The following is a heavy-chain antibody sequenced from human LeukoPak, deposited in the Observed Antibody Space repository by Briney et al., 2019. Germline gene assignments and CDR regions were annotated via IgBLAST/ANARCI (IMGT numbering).Heavy chain of an antibody. V-gene: IGHV3-23*01. Sequence: GGSLRLSCAASGFTFSDCGMTWVRQTPGKGLEWVSTILPNGDTTYYADSVKGRFTISRDNSKNTLYLQMNSLRAEDTAVYYCARASGGGAMVRAYYYGMDVWGQGTTVTVSS. D-gene: IGHD5-18*01. J-gene: IGHJ6*02. CDR1: GFTFSDCG. CDR2: ILPNGDTT. CDR3: ARASGGGAMVRAYYYGMDV.